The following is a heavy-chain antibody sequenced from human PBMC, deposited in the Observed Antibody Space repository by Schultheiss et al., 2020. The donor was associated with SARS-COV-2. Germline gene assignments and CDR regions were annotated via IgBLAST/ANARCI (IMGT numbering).Heavy chain of an antibody. CDR2: INHSGST. Sequence: SETLSLTCTVSGGSISSGSYYWSWIRQPPGKGLEWIGEINHSGSTNYNPSLKSRVTISVDTSKNQFSLRLTSVTAADTAVYYCATAPFWGSGSYYDYWGQGTPVTVSS. V-gene: IGHV4-39*07. D-gene: IGHD3-10*01. J-gene: IGHJ4*02. CDR1: GGSISSGSYY. CDR3: ATAPFWGSGSYYDY.